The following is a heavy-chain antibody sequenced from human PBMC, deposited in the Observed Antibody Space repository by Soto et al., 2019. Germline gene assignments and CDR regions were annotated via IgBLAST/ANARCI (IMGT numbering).Heavy chain of an antibody. CDR2: ISTNNGNT. CDR1: GYTFTNFG. Sequence: GASVKVSCKTSGYTFTNFGISWVRQAPGQGLEWMGWISTNNGNTKSAQMLQGRVTMTTDTSKNQFSLKLSSVTAADTAVYYCAREACSGGSCYFMDYWGQGTLVTVSS. J-gene: IGHJ4*02. D-gene: IGHD2-15*01. V-gene: IGHV1-18*01. CDR3: AREACSGGSCYFMDY.